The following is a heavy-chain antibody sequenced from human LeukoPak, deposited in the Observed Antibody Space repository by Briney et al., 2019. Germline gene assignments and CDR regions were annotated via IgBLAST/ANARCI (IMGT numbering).Heavy chain of an antibody. Sequence: GGSLRLSCAASGFTFSSYAMTWVRQAPGKGLEWVSTISGSGDTTYYADSVKGRFTISRDNSKNTLSLQMNSLRAEDTAVYYCAVQRTLGQQVLDHGGQGTRVTVSS. D-gene: IGHD6-13*01. CDR2: ISGSGDTT. CDR3: AVQRTLGQQVLDH. CDR1: GFTFSSYA. V-gene: IGHV3-23*01. J-gene: IGHJ4*02.